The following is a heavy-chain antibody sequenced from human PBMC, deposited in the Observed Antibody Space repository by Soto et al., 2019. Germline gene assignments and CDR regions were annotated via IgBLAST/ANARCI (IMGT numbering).Heavy chain of an antibody. CDR1: GYTLTELS. D-gene: IGHD4-17*01. J-gene: IGHJ6*02. CDR3: ATVGENYGGNPDYYYGMDV. V-gene: IGHV1-24*01. Sequence: ASVKVSCKVSGYTLTELSMHWVRQAPGKGLEWMGGFDPEDGETIYAQKFQGRVTMTEDTSTDTAYMELSSLRSEDTAVYYCATVGENYGGNPDYYYGMDVWDQGTTVTVSS. CDR2: FDPEDGET.